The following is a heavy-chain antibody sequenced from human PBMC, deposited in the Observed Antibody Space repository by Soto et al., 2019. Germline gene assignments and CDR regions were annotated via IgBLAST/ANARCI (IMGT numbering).Heavy chain of an antibody. Sequence: QVQLMQSGAEVKKPGASVKVSCKASGYTFTSYGISWVRQAPGQGLEWMGWISAYNGNTNYAQKLQGRVTMTTDTSTSTAYMELRSLRSDDTAVYYCARGGVDGGSPNPGAKTPFDYWGQGTLVTVSS. D-gene: IGHD2-15*01. CDR2: ISAYNGNT. CDR3: ARGGVDGGSPNPGAKTPFDY. J-gene: IGHJ4*02. CDR1: GYTFTSYG. V-gene: IGHV1-18*01.